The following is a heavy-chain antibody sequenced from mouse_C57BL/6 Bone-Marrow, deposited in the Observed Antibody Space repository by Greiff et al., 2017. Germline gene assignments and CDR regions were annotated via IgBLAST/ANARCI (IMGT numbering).Heavy chain of an antibody. V-gene: IGHV1-59*01. Sequence: QVQLQQSGAELVRPGTSVKLSCKASGYTFTSYWMHWVKQRPGQGLEWIGVIDPSDSYTNYNQKFKGKATLTVDTSSSTAYMQLSSLTSEDSAVYYCARYDYGSAYWGQGTLVTVSA. CDR2: IDPSDSYT. CDR1: GYTFTSYW. D-gene: IGHD1-1*01. J-gene: IGHJ3*01. CDR3: ARYDYGSAY.